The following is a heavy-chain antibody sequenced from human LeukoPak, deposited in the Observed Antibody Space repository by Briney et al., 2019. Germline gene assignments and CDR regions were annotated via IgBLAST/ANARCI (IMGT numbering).Heavy chain of an antibody. J-gene: IGHJ4*02. Sequence: GASVKVSCKASGYTFTSYGISWVRQAPGQGLEWMGWISAYNGNTNYAQKLQGRVTMTTDTSTSTAYMELRSLRSDDTAVYYCARAFSGSGSYYPPLYYFDYWGQGTLVTVSS. V-gene: IGHV1-18*01. CDR3: ARAFSGSGSYYPPLYYFDY. D-gene: IGHD3-10*01. CDR1: GYTFTSYG. CDR2: ISAYNGNT.